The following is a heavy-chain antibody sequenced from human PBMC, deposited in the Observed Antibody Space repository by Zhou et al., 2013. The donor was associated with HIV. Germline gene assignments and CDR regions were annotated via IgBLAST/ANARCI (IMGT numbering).Heavy chain of an antibody. V-gene: IGHV1-18*01. CDR2: ISGARQVSGQGLEWLRWTTGPSHSA. J-gene: IGHJ4*02. Sequence: QGHLVQSGPEVKSPGASVKVSCKASGYTFTSYGISWVRQAPGHGLEWMAWISGARQVSGQGLEWLRWTTGPSHSAKYAQKFQDRVSVTTNSSTNVVYMEMRRLTTDDTAVYYCARDGGIDWDDSGSEFWGQGTLVTVSS. CDR1: GYTFTSYG. CDR3: ARDGGIDWDDSGSEF. D-gene: IGHD1-1*01.